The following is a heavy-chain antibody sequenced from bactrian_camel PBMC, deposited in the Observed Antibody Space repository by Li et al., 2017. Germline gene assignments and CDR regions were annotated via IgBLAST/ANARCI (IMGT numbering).Heavy chain of an antibody. V-gene: IGHV3S1*01. D-gene: IGHD3*01. CDR3: AADRREPALGECAPGY. CDR1: GYTFSSSC. Sequence: HVQLVESGGGSVQAGGSRRLSCAAAGYTFSSSCVGWFRQPPGKELERVAFFDFHGFTTYAKSVQGRFAIFQGSDKRTLYLEMDSLQAEDTATYFCAADRREPALGECAPGYRGPGTQVTVS. CDR2: FFDFHGFT. J-gene: IGHJ6*01.